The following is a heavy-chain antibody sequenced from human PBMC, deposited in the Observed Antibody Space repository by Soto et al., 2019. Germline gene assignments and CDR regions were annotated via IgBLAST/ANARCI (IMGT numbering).Heavy chain of an antibody. J-gene: IGHJ4*02. CDR2: IIPIFGTA. D-gene: IGHD1-26*01. Sequence: QVQLVQSGAEVKKPGSSVKVSCKASGGTFSSYAISWVRQAPGQGLEWMGGIIPIFGTANYAQKFQGRVTITADESTSTAYMELSSLRSEDTAVYYCASAGRAVGATIGTLSYWGQGTLVTVSS. CDR1: GGTFSSYA. V-gene: IGHV1-69*01. CDR3: ASAGRAVGATIGTLSY.